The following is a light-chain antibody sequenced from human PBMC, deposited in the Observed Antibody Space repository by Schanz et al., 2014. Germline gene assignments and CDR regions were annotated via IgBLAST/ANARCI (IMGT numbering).Light chain of an antibody. CDR1: QSVTSW. CDR3: QQFGSSAWT. CDR2: GAS. J-gene: IGKJ1*01. V-gene: IGKV3-20*01. Sequence: EIVLTQSPATLSLSPGERATLSCRASQSVTSWLAWYQQKPGQAPRLLMYGASSRATGIPDRFSGSGSGTDFTLTISRLESEDFAVYYCQQFGSSAWTFGQGTKVEHK.